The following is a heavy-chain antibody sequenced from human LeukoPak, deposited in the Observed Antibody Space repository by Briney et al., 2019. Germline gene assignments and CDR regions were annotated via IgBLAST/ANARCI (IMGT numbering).Heavy chain of an antibody. Sequence: GASVKVSCKDSGYTFTSYGINWVRQAPGQGLEWMGWISGYNGNKNDAQKLQGRVAMTTDTSTSTAYMELRSLRSDDTAVYYCARGEFRGAFQAPEYFHHWGQGTLVTVSS. CDR1: GYTFTSYG. CDR3: ARGEFRGAFQAPEYFHH. CDR2: ISGYNGNK. V-gene: IGHV1-18*01. D-gene: IGHD3-10*01. J-gene: IGHJ1*01.